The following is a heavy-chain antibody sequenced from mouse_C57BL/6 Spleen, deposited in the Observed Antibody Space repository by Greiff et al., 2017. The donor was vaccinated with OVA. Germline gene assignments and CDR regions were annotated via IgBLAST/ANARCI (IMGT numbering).Heavy chain of an antibody. CDR2: INYDGSST. CDR3: ARELRFYWYFDV. Sequence: EVKLVESEGGLVQPGSSMKLSCTASGFTFSDYYMAWVRQVPEKGLEWVANINYDGSSTYYLDSLKSRFIISSDNAKNILYLQMSSLKSEDTATYYCARELRFYWYFDVWGTGTTVTVSS. D-gene: IGHD1-1*01. CDR1: GFTFSDYY. J-gene: IGHJ1*03. V-gene: IGHV5-16*01.